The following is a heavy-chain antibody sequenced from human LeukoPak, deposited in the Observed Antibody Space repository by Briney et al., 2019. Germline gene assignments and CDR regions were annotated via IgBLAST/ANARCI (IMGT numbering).Heavy chain of an antibody. D-gene: IGHD2-8*01. V-gene: IGHV3-23*01. CDR1: GFTFSTYA. CDR2: ITASSAGT. CDR3: AKVMYAIGCLMDY. Sequence: GGSLRLSCAASGFTFSTYAMSWVRVAPGRGLEWGSSITASSAGTNYADSVKGRFTISRDNSKNTLYLEMNSLRVEDTAIYYCAKVMYAIGCLMDYWGQGTLVTVSS. J-gene: IGHJ4*02.